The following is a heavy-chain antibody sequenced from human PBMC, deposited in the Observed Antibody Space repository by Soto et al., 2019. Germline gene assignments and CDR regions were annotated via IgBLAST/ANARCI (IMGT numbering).Heavy chain of an antibody. CDR2: ISYTGST. V-gene: IGHV4-59*08. CDR3: ARHYPIGNNWNYFDY. Sequence: PSETLSLTCIVSGGSINSYYWGWIRQPPGKGLEWIGYISYTGSTDYNPSLKSRVTISVDTSKNQFSLKVRSVTAADTAIYFCARHYPIGNNWNYFDYWGRGTLVTVSS. J-gene: IGHJ4*02. CDR1: GGSINSYY. D-gene: IGHD1-1*01.